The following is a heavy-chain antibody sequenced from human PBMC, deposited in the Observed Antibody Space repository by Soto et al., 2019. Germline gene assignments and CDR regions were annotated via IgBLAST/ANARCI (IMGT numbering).Heavy chain of an antibody. J-gene: IGHJ4*02. V-gene: IGHV2-5*02. CDR1: GFSLSTSGVG. CDR3: SLIFAASNYVDYEPINSFYY. Sequence: SGPTLVNPTQTLTLTCTFSGFSLSTSGVGVGWIRQPPGKALEWLALIYWDDDKRYSPSLKSRLTITKDTSKNQVVLTMTNMDPLDTARYFFSLIFAASNYVDYEPINSFYYWGQGTLVTVSS. D-gene: IGHD4-17*01. CDR2: IYWDDDK.